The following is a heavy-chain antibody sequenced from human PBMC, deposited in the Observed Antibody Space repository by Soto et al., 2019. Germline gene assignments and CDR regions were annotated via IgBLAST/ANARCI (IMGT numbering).Heavy chain of an antibody. CDR2: INQDGGVT. D-gene: IGHD2-2*01. Sequence: VGSLRLSCVSSVFTFISSFMGCIRHSPGKWLEWVANINQDGGVTYYVDSVEGRFTISRDNTKDSLYLQMNSLRGEDTAIYYCARAYRGSASYFFDYWGQGTLVTVSS. V-gene: IGHV3-7*03. J-gene: IGHJ4*02. CDR3: ARAYRGSASYFFDY. CDR1: VFTFISSF.